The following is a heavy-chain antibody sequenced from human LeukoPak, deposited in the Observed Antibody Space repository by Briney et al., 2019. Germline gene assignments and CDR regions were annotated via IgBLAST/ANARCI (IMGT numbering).Heavy chain of an antibody. J-gene: IGHJ4*02. V-gene: IGHV3-15*01. CDR1: AFTFSNAW. CDR2: IKSNTDGGTT. CDR3: TTGYCSVTSCHRSLYFDY. Sequence: GGSLRLSCAASAFTFSNAWMGWVRQAPGKGLEWVGRIKSNTDGGTTDFAAPVKGRFTISRDDSKNTLYLQMDSQKTEDTALYYCTTGYCSVTSCHRSLYFDYWGQGTLVTVSS. D-gene: IGHD2-2*01.